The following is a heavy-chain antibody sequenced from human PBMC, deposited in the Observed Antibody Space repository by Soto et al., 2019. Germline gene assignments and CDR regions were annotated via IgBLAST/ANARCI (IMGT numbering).Heavy chain of an antibody. V-gene: IGHV1-18*01. CDR2: INAYNGNT. D-gene: IGHD5-18*01. Sequence: ASVKVSCKASGYTFTRYYINWVRQAPGQGLEWMGWINAYNGNTNYAQKLQGRVTMTTDTSTSTAYMELRSLRSDDTAVYYCARDVGYGLIDYWGQGTLVTVSS. J-gene: IGHJ4*02. CDR1: GYTFTRYY. CDR3: ARDVGYGLIDY.